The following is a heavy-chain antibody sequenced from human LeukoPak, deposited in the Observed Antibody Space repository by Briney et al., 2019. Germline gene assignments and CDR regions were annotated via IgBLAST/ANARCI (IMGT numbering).Heavy chain of an antibody. CDR2: ISAYNGNT. D-gene: IGHD2-2*01. CDR1: GYTFTSYG. J-gene: IGHJ6*03. Sequence: GASVKVSCKASGYTFTSYGISWVRQAPGQGLEWMGWISAYNGNTNYAQKLQGRVTMTTDTSTSTAYMELRSLRSDDTAVYYCARASPLGYCSSTSCSDYYYYYMDVWGKGTTVTISS. CDR3: ARASPLGYCSSTSCSDYYYYYMDV. V-gene: IGHV1-18*01.